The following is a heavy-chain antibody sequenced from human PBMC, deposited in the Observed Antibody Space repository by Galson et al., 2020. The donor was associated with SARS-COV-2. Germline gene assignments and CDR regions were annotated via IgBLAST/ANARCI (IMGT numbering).Heavy chain of an antibody. Sequence: ASETLSLTCAVSGGSISSSSHWWTWVRQPPGKGLEWIGDIYHSGTTNYNPSLKSRVTISVDKSKNQFSLNLSSVTAADTAVHYCARKVGYSGSGFFDLWGRGTLVTVSS. CDR2: IYHSGTT. D-gene: IGHD2-15*01. V-gene: IGHV4-4*02. CDR1: GGSISSSSHW. CDR3: ARKVGYSGSGFFDL. J-gene: IGHJ2*01.